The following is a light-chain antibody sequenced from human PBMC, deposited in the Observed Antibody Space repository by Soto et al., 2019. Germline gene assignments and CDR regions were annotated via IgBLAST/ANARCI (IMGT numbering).Light chain of an antibody. CDR3: QAYDNSLRGWV. CDR2: SDF. Sequence: QSVLTQPPSVSGAPGQTVTISCTGSSSNFGAGHGVHWFQQVPGTAPKLLIYSDFNRPSGVPARFSGSRSGTAASLAITGLKAEDEATYYCQAYDNSLRGWVFGGGTKLTVL. CDR1: SSNFGAGHG. V-gene: IGLV1-40*01. J-gene: IGLJ3*02.